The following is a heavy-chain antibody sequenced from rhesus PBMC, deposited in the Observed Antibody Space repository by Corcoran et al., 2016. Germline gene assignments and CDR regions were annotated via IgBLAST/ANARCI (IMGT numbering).Heavy chain of an antibody. Sequence: QLQLQESGPGLVKPSETLSVTCAVSGGSISSSYCSWIRQSPGKGLEWMGYIYGSGSSTNYNPSLKSRVTLSVDTAKNQLSLKLSSVTAADTAVDYCARGYSGYSYFDYWGQGVLVTVSS. CDR1: GGSISSSY. D-gene: IGHD5-24*01. CDR2: IYGSGSST. J-gene: IGHJ4*01. CDR3: ARGYSGYSYFDY. V-gene: IGHV4-169*01.